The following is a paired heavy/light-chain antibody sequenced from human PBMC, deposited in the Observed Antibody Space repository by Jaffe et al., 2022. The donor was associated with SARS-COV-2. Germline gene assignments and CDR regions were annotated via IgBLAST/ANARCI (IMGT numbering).Light chain of an antibody. CDR2: AVS. Sequence: QSALTQPPSASGSPGQSVTISCTGTSSDIGRYNFVSWYQQHPGKAPKLMVYAVSKRPSGVPDRFSGSKSGNTASLTVSGLQTEDEADYYCSSYASGNDLFFGGGTKLTVL. CDR1: SSDIGRYNF. V-gene: IGLV2-8*01. CDR3: SSYASGNDLF. J-gene: IGLJ2*01.
Heavy chain of an antibody. Sequence: QVQLQESGPGLVKPSQTLSLTCTVSGGSITSGIFYWSWVRQPAGKGLEWIGRMSPSGSARYNPSLRTRATISGVASSDQFSLKLSSVTAADTAVYYCARENIPWGPESWGQGILVTVSS. J-gene: IGHJ5*02. CDR2: MSPSGSA. CDR3: ARENIPWGPES. CDR1: GGSITSGIFY. V-gene: IGHV4-61*02. D-gene: IGHD1-26*01.